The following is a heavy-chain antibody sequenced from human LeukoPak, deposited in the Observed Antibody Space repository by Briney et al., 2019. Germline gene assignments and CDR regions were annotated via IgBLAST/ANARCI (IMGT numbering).Heavy chain of an antibody. D-gene: IGHD5/OR15-5a*01. CDR2: IKSKTDGGTT. J-gene: IGHJ6*02. CDR3: TTGSSTPQHYYGMDV. Sequence: GGSLRLSCAASGFTFSNAWMSWVRQAPGKGLEWVGRIKSKTDGGTTDYAAPVKGRFTISRDDSKNTLYLQMNSLKTEDAAVYYCTTGSSTPQHYYGMDVWGQGTTVTVSS. CDR1: GFTFSNAW. V-gene: IGHV3-15*01.